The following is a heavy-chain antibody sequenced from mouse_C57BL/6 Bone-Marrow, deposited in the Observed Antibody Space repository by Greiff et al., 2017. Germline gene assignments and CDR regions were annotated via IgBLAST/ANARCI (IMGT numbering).Heavy chain of an antibody. CDR1: GYTFTSYW. CDR3: ARRKDDFDDGSWFAY. V-gene: IGHV1-64*01. D-gene: IGHD2-4*01. CDR2: IHPNSGST. Sequence: QVQLKQPGAELVKPGASVKLSCKASGYTFTSYWMHWVKQRPGQGLEWIGMIHPNSGSTNYNEKFKSKATLTVDKSSSTAYMQLISLTSEDSAVYYCARRKDDFDDGSWFAYWGQGALVTVSA. J-gene: IGHJ3*01.